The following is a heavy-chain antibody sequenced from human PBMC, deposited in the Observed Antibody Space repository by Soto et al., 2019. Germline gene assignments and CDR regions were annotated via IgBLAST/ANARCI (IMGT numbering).Heavy chain of an antibody. D-gene: IGHD1-26*01. CDR2: IYYSGST. Sequence: SETLSLTCTVSGGSISSSSYYWGWIRQPPGKGLEWIGSIYYSGSTYYNPSLKSRVTISVDTSKNQFSLKLSSVTAADTAVYYCARQSLLAADYWGQGTLVTVSS. CDR3: ARQSLLAADY. J-gene: IGHJ4*02. V-gene: IGHV4-39*01. CDR1: GGSISSSSYY.